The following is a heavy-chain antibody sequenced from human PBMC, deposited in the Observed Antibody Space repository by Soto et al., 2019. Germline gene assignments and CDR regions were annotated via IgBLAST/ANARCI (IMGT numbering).Heavy chain of an antibody. CDR1: GYSFTSYW. J-gene: IGHJ6*02. D-gene: IGHD3-3*01. V-gene: IGHV5-51*01. CDR2: IYPGDSDT. Sequence: PGESLKISCKGSGYSFTSYWIGWVRQMPGKGLEWMGIIYPGDSDTRYSPSFQGQVTISADKSISTAYLQWSSLKASDTAMYYCARESYDFWSANSYYGMDVWGQGTTVTVSS. CDR3: ARESYDFWSANSYYGMDV.